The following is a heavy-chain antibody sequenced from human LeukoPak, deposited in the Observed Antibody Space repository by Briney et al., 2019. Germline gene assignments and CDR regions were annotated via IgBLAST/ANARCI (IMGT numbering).Heavy chain of an antibody. CDR2: VYHTGST. J-gene: IGHJ4*02. CDR1: VGPIGYNF. Sequence: SETLSLTCSISVGPIGYNFWNWIRQPPGGGLEWIGYVYHTGSTKYNPSLKSRVAMSVDTSQNQFSLRLSSVTAADTAVYYCARAEMGDRTLTYFDYWGQGNLVTVSS. D-gene: IGHD4-11*01. CDR3: ARAEMGDRTLTYFDY. V-gene: IGHV4-59*12.